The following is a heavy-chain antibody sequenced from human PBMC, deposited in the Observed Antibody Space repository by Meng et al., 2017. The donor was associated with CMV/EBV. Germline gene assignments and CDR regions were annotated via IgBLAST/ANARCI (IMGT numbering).Heavy chain of an antibody. CDR3: ARESTYCSSTSCYYYYGMDV. J-gene: IGHJ6*02. Sequence: ASVKVSCKASGYTFTNYGISWVRQAPGQGLEWMGWISAYNDNTNYPQNFQGRVTMTTDTSTSTAYMELRGLAFDDTAVYYCARESTYCSSTSCYYYYGMDVWGQGTTVTVSS. V-gene: IGHV1-18*01. CDR2: ISAYNDNT. CDR1: GYTFTNYG. D-gene: IGHD2-2*01.